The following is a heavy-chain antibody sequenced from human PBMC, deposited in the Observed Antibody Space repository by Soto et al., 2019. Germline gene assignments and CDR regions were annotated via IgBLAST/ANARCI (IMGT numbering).Heavy chain of an antibody. CDR1: VFTCTNYG. V-gene: IGHV3-23*01. CDR3: AKRLVGYFDY. J-gene: IGHJ4*02. CDR2: ISDNGART. Sequence: GGPVRLACSASVFTCTNYGMSWVRQAPGKGLEWVSTISDNGARTHYADSVKGRFTISRDISKNTLYLQMDSLRAEDTAVYYCAKRLVGYFDYWGQGTLVSVSS. D-gene: IGHD2-21*01.